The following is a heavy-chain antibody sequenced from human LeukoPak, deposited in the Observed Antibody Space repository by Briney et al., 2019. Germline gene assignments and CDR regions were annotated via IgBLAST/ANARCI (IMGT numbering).Heavy chain of an antibody. D-gene: IGHD1-1*01. CDR3: ARGTYFDY. J-gene: IGHJ4*02. CDR1: DSTFTSYG. CDR2: TSAYNDKT. V-gene: IGHV1-18*01. Sequence: ASVKVSCKASDSTFTSYGISWVRQAPGQGLEWMGWTSAYNDKTKYAQKLEGRVTMTTDTSTSTAYMEMRSLRSDDTAVYYCARGTYFDYWGQGTLVTVSS.